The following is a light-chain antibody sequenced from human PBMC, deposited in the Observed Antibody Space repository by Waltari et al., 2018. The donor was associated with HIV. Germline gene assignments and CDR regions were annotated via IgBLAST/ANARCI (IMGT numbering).Light chain of an antibody. CDR1: SSTIGTSEY. CDR2: EVS. J-gene: IGLJ3*02. CDR3: CSYTGTSAPLV. Sequence: QSALSQPASVSGPPGQSIPISCTGTSSTIGTSEYVPWYQQDSGKAPKLIMFEVSNRPSGVSNRFSASKSGDTASLTISGLQAEDEADYYCCSYTGTSAPLVFGGGTKLTVL. V-gene: IGLV2-14*01.